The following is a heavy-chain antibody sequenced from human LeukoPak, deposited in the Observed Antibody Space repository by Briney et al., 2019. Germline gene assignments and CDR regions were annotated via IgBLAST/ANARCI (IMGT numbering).Heavy chain of an antibody. J-gene: IGHJ5*02. CDR1: GGTFSSYA. CDR2: IIPIFGTA. CDR3: ARGSSGWYQGWFDP. V-gene: IGHV1-69*13. D-gene: IGHD6-19*01. Sequence: SVKVSCKAFGGTFSSYAISWVRQAPGQGLEWMGGIIPIFGTANYAQKFQGRVTITADESTSTAYMELSSLRSEDTAVYYCARGSSGWYQGWFDPWGQGTLVTVSS.